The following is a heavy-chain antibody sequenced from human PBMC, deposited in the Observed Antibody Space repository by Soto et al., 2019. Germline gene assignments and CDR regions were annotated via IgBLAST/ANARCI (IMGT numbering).Heavy chain of an antibody. V-gene: IGHV1-18*01. D-gene: IGHD2-15*01. Sequence: QVQLVQSGAEVKKPGASVKVSCKASGYTFTNYGLSWVRQAPGQGLEWMGWISTNKGNTNYAQKFQGRVTMTTDTATSTAEMELRSLRSDDTAVYYWAREGSIVGAVNTYSYYGMDVWGRGTTVTVS. CDR1: GYTFTNYG. CDR3: AREGSIVGAVNTYSYYGMDV. J-gene: IGHJ6*02. CDR2: ISTNKGNT.